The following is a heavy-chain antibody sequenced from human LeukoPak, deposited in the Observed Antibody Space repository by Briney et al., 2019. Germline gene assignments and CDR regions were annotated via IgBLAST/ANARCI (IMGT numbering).Heavy chain of an antibody. J-gene: IGHJ4*02. CDR2: ISGSGSST. D-gene: IGHD7-27*01. CDR1: GFTFGSYS. Sequence: GGSLRLSCAASGFTFGSYSMSWVRQAPEKGLEWVSAISGSGSSTNYADSLKGRFTISRDDSKNTLYLQMNSLRAEDTAIYYCAKGNWGGEYIFDFWGQGTLVTVSP. V-gene: IGHV3-23*01. CDR3: AKGNWGGEYIFDF.